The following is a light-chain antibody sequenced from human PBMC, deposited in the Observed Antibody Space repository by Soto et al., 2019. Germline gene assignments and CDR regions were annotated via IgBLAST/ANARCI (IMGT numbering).Light chain of an antibody. J-gene: IGLJ2*01. CDR3: QAWDSSTVV. Sequence: SYELTQPPSVSVSPGQTASITCSGDKVGDKYACWYQQKPGQSPVLVIYQDSKRPSGIPERFSGSNSGNRATLTISGTQAMDEADYYCQAWDSSTVVFGGGTKPTVL. CDR1: KVGDKY. V-gene: IGLV3-1*01. CDR2: QDS.